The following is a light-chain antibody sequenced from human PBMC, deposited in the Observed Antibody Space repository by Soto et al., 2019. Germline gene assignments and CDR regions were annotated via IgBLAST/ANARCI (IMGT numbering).Light chain of an antibody. V-gene: IGKV3-20*01. Sequence: ENVLTQSPATLSLSPGERATLSCRASQSVSNYLAWYQQKPGQAPRLLIYGASSRASGIPDRFSGSGSGTDFTLTINRLEPEDFAVYYCQQYDSSTYTFGQGTKVDIK. J-gene: IGKJ2*01. CDR2: GAS. CDR1: QSVSNY. CDR3: QQYDSSTYT.